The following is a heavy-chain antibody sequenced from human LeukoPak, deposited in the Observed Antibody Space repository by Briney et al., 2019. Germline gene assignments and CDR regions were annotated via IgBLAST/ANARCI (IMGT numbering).Heavy chain of an antibody. D-gene: IGHD1-1*01. CDR2: VRSKARGGTT. Sequence: GGSLRLSCTASGFTFGDYAMSWVRQTPGKGLEWVGFVRSKARGGTTEYAASVNGRFTISRDDSRTIAYLQMNSLRTEDTGVYYCTRDYEITTVDTRLDYWGQGTLVTVSS. J-gene: IGHJ4*02. CDR3: TRDYEITTVDTRLDY. CDR1: GFTFGDYA. V-gene: IGHV3-49*04.